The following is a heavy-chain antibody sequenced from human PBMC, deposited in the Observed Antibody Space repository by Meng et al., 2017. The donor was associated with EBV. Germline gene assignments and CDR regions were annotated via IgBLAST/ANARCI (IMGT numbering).Heavy chain of an antibody. CDR2: IYYSGST. CDR1: GGSISRSSYY. CDR3: ARVVATIFTNWFDP. D-gene: IGHD5-12*01. J-gene: IGHJ5*02. Sequence: QLQLEGLAPGLGQPSQPLSLTCTVSGGSISRSSYYWSWIRQPPGKGLEWIGSIYYSGSTYYNPSLKSRVTISVDTSKNQFSLKLSSVTAADTAVYYCARVVATIFTNWFDPWGQGTLVTVSS. V-gene: IGHV4-39*07.